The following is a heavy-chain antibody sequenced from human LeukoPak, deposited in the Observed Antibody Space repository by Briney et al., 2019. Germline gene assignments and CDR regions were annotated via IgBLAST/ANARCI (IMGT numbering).Heavy chain of an antibody. CDR3: ARRAGTAYFDY. J-gene: IGHJ4*02. CDR2: IYHSGSI. V-gene: IGHV4-38-2*02. D-gene: IGHD1-1*01. CDR1: GYSISSGYY. Sequence: SETLSLTCTVSGYSISSGYYWGWIRQPPGKGLEWIGNIYHSGSIYYNPSLKSRVTISVDKSKNQFSLKLSSVIAADTAVYYCARRAGTAYFDYWGQGTLVTVSS.